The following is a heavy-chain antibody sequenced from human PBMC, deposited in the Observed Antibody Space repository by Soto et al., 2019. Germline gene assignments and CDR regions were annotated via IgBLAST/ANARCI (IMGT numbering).Heavy chain of an antibody. Sequence: GGSLRLSCAASGFTFSINWMSWVRQTPEEGLECVANINQDGSQKYYVDSVKGRFTISRDNARNSLDLQMDSLSAEDTAFYYCSTSKVRGGHVYWGLGTLDTVSS. V-gene: IGHV3-7*01. J-gene: IGHJ4*02. D-gene: IGHD3-10*01. CDR1: GFTFSINW. CDR2: INQDGSQK. CDR3: STSKVRGGHVY.